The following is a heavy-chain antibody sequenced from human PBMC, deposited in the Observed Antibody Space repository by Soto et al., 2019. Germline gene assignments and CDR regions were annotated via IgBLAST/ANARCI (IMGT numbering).Heavy chain of an antibody. CDR3: TCSGWRPFDY. CDR2: INAGNGNT. D-gene: IGHD2-15*01. CDR1: GYTFTSYA. J-gene: IGHJ4*02. Sequence: QVQLVQSGAEEKKPGASVKVSCKASGYTFTSYAMHWVRQAPGQRLEWMGWINAGNGNTKYSQKFQGRVTMTGDTCASTASMELSSRRSEDTAVNYCTCSGWRPFDYWGQGTLVTVSS. V-gene: IGHV1-3*05.